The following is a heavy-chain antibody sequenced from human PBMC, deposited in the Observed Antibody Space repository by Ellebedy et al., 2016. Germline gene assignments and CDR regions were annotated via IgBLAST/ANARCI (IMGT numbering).Heavy chain of an antibody. CDR3: AKHKEAVAFDY. CDR2: FSYSGNT. CDR1: GGSISSNH. Sequence: SETLSLTXTVSGGSISSNHWSWIRQSPGKGLEWIGYFSYSGNTIYNPSLKSRVNISVDTSKNQFSLKLSSVTAADTALYYCAKHKEAVAFDYWGQGILVTVSS. J-gene: IGHJ4*02. V-gene: IGHV4-59*08. D-gene: IGHD6-19*01.